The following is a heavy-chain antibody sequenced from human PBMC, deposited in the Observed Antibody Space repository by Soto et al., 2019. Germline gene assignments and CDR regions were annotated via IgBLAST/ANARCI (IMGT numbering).Heavy chain of an antibody. CDR3: AKDPHDYGDIIGYYYYGMDV. CDR1: GFTFSSYG. V-gene: IGHV3-30*18. CDR2: ISYDGSNK. D-gene: IGHD4-17*01. Sequence: PGGSLRLSCAASGFTFSSYGMHWVRQAPGKGLEWVAVISYDGSNKYYADSVKGRFTISRDNSKNTLYLQMNSLRAEDTAVYYCAKDPHDYGDIIGYYYYGMDVWGQGTTVTVSS. J-gene: IGHJ6*02.